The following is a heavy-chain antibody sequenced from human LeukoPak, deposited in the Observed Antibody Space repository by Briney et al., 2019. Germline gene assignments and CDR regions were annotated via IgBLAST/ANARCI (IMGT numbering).Heavy chain of an antibody. CDR2: IYISGST. CDR3: AREHPRGEVDDFDY. D-gene: IGHD3-16*01. J-gene: IGHJ4*02. V-gene: IGHV4-61*02. CDR1: GGFISSGFYY. Sequence: SETLSLTCTVSGGFISSGFYYWSWIRQPAGKGLEWIGRIYISGSTNYNPSLKSRISISVDTSKNQFSLKLTSVTAADTAVYYCAREHPRGEVDDFDYWGQGTLVTVSS.